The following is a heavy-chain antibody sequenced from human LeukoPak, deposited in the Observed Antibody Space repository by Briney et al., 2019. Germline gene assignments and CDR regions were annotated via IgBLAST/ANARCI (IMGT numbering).Heavy chain of an antibody. J-gene: IGHJ4*02. Sequence: GGSLRLSCAASGFTFSSYAMHWVRQAPGKGLEWVAVISYDGSNKYYADSVKGRFTISRDNSKNTLYLQMNSLRAEDTAVYYCARGKHSGWSNFDYWGQGTLVTVSS. V-gene: IGHV3-30-3*01. D-gene: IGHD6-19*01. CDR2: ISYDGSNK. CDR1: GFTFSSYA. CDR3: ARGKHSGWSNFDY.